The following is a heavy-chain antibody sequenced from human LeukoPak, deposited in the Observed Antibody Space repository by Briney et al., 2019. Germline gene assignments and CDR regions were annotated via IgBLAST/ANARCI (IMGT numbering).Heavy chain of an antibody. CDR3: AKGYGGSYYAPFDY. Sequence: GGSLRLSCAASGFTFSSYWMHWVRQAPGKGLVWVSRINSDGSSTSYADSVKGRFTISRDNSKNTLYLQMNSLRAEDTAVYYCAKGYGGSYYAPFDYWGQGTLVTVSS. J-gene: IGHJ4*02. D-gene: IGHD1-26*01. CDR2: INSDGSST. V-gene: IGHV3-74*01. CDR1: GFTFSSYW.